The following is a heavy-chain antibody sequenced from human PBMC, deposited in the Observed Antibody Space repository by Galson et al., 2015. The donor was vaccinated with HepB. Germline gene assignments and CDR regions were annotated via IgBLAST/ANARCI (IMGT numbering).Heavy chain of an antibody. Sequence: SLRLSCAVSGFTFSRYAMHWVRQAPGKGLEWVAVISYDGSNKYYAESVKGRITISRENSKNTLYLQMDSLGAEDTAVYYCARDHMVRGVVTIYPRHKNYYGMDVWGQGTTVTIS. J-gene: IGHJ6*02. CDR3: ARDHMVRGVVTIYPRHKNYYGMDV. D-gene: IGHD3-10*01. CDR2: ISYDGSNK. V-gene: IGHV3-30-3*01. CDR1: GFTFSRYA.